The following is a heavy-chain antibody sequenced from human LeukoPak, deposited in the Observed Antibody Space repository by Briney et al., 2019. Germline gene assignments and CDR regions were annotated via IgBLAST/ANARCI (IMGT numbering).Heavy chain of an antibody. Sequence: GGSLRLSCAASGFTFSSYAISRVRQAPGKGLEWVANIKQDGSEKYYVDSVKGRFTISRDNSKNSLYLQMNSLRTEDTAFYYCAKVKYRRNGGLSLLDYWGQGTLVTVSS. J-gene: IGHJ4*02. CDR1: GFTFSSYA. CDR2: IKQDGSEK. CDR3: AKVKYRRNGGLSLLDY. V-gene: IGHV3-7*03. D-gene: IGHD4-23*01.